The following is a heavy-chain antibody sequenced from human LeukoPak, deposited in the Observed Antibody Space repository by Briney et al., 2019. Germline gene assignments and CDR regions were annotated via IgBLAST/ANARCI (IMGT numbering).Heavy chain of an antibody. J-gene: IGHJ4*02. CDR2: INHSGST. Sequence: GSLRLSCAASGFTFSSYGMSWVRQAPGKGLEWIGEINHSGSTYYNPSLKSRVTISVDTSKNQFSLKLSSVTAADTAVYYCARTIWFGDAPYFDYWGQGTLVTVSS. CDR3: ARTIWFGDAPYFDY. D-gene: IGHD3-10*01. CDR1: GFTFSSYG. V-gene: IGHV4-34*01.